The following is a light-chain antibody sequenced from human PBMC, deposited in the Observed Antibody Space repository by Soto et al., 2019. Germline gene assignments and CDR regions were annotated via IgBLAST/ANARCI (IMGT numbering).Light chain of an antibody. CDR2: EVS. V-gene: IGLV2-14*01. CDR1: SSDVGGYNY. CDR3: SSYTSSSTF. Sequence: QSVLTQPASVSGSPGQSITISCTGTSSDVGGYNYVSWYQQHPGKAPKRMIYEVSNRPSGVSNLFSGSKSGNTASLTISGLQAEDEADYYCSSYTSSSTFFGTGTKVTVL. J-gene: IGLJ1*01.